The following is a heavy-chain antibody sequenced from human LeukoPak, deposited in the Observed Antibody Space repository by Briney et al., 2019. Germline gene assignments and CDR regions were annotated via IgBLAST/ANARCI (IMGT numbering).Heavy chain of an antibody. CDR1: GYTFTSYG. D-gene: IGHD1-26*01. Sequence: EASVKVSCKASGYTFTSYGISWVRQAPGQGLEWMGWITAYNANTRYAQELQGRVTMTTDTSTSTAYMELRSLRYDDTAVYYCARDLFPTHSGNYLYTPDYWGQGTLVTVSS. J-gene: IGHJ4*02. CDR2: ITAYNANT. V-gene: IGHV1-18*01. CDR3: ARDLFPTHSGNYLYTPDY.